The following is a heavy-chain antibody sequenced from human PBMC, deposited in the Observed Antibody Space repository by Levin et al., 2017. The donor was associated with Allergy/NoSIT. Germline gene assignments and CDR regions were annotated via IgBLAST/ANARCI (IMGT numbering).Heavy chain of an antibody. J-gene: IGHJ5*02. CDR2: INPSGGST. CDR3: ARALRRIADLGS. CDR1: GYTFISHY. Sequence: PGGSLRLSCRASGYTFISHYLHWVRQAPGQGLEWIGMINPSGGSTSFSQKFQGRVTMTRDTSTSTVYMELSSLRFDDTAVYYCARALRRIADLGSWGQGSLVTVSS. D-gene: IGHD6-13*01. V-gene: IGHV1-46*01.